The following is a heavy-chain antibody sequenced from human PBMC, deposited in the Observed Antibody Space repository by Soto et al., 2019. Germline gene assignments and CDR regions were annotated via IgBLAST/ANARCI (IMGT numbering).Heavy chain of an antibody. CDR3: ASPASGSYYRGFDY. CDR2: MNPNSGNT. V-gene: IGHV1-8*01. D-gene: IGHD1-26*01. J-gene: IGHJ4*02. CDR1: GYTFTSYD. Sequence: QVQLVQSGAEVKKPGASVKVSCKASGYTFTSYDFNWVRQATGQGLEWMGWMNPNSGNTGYAQKFQGRVTMTRNTSISTDYMELSSLRSEDAAVYYCASPASGSYYRGFDYWGQGTLVTVSS.